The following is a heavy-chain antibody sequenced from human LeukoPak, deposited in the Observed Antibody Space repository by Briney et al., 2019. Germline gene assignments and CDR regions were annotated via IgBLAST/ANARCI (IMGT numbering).Heavy chain of an antibody. V-gene: IGHV4-39*07. CDR3: ARDTNYYMDV. D-gene: IGHD2-8*01. CDR2: IYYSGTT. J-gene: IGHJ6*03. CDR1: GGSISSSNYY. Sequence: PSETLSLTCTVSGGSISSSNYYWGWIRQPPGKGLEWIGSIYYSGTTYYNPSLKSRVTISVDTSKNQFSLKLSSVTAADTAVYYCARDTNYYMDVWGKGTTVTVSS.